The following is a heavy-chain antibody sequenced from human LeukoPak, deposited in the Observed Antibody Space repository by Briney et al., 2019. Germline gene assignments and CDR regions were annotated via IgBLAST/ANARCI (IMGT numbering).Heavy chain of an antibody. Sequence: PGRSLRLSCAASGFTFSSYAMSWVRQAPGKGLEWVSAISGSGGSTYYADSVKGRFTISRDTSNNTLYLQMNSLRTEDTAVYYCARERMAGGRDFDYWGQGTLVTVSS. D-gene: IGHD3-16*01. CDR2: ISGSGGST. J-gene: IGHJ4*02. CDR1: GFTFSSYA. CDR3: ARERMAGGRDFDY. V-gene: IGHV3-23*01.